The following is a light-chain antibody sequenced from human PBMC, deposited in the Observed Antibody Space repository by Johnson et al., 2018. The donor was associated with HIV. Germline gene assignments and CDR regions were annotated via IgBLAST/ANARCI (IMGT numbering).Light chain of an antibody. Sequence: QPVLTQPPSVSAAPGQKATISCSGSSSNIGNHYVSWYQHLPGTAPKLLIYENDKRPSGIPDRFSGSKSGTSATLGITGLQPGDEADYYCGTWDTSLSACVFGTGTRVTVL. J-gene: IGLJ1*01. CDR3: GTWDTSLSACV. CDR2: END. V-gene: IGLV1-51*02. CDR1: SSNIGNHY.